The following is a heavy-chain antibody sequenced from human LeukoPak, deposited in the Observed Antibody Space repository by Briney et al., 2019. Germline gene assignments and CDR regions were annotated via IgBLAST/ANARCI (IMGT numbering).Heavy chain of an antibody. CDR2: INWNGGST. CDR3: ARESYDILTGYYNVDY. CDR1: GFTFDDYG. J-gene: IGHJ4*02. V-gene: IGHV3-20*04. Sequence: GGSLRLSCAASGFTFDDYGMSWVRQAPGKGLEWVSGINWNGGSTGYADSVKGRFTISRDNAKNSLYLQMNSLRAEDTALYYCARESYDILTGYYNVDYWGQGTLVTVSS. D-gene: IGHD3-9*01.